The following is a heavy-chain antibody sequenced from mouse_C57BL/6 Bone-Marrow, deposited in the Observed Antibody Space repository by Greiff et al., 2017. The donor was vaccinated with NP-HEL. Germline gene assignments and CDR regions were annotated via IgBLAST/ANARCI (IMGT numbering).Heavy chain of an antibody. D-gene: IGHD1-1*01. V-gene: IGHV14-3*01. Sequence: EVQLQESVAELVRPGASVKLSCTASGFNIKNTYMHWVKQRPEQGLEWIGRIDPANGNTKYAPKFQGKATITADTSSNTAYLQLSSLTSEDTAIYYCASYYYGSIPYYAMDYWGQGTSVTVSS. CDR1: GFNIKNTY. CDR2: IDPANGNT. CDR3: ASYYYGSIPYYAMDY. J-gene: IGHJ4*01.